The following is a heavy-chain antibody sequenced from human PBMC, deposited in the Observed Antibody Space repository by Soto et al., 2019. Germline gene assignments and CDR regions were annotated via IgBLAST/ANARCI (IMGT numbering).Heavy chain of an antibody. Sequence: GGSLTLSCAPSGFTLSTYCMHWVRQAPGKVLEWVAVISYNGSNKYYADSVKGRFTISRDNSKNTLYLQMNSLRAEDTAVYYCARDSVYYGDYELNYFDYWGQGTLVTVSS. D-gene: IGHD4-17*01. J-gene: IGHJ4*02. CDR2: ISYNGSNK. CDR1: GFTLSTYC. V-gene: IGHV3-30*03. CDR3: ARDSVYYGDYELNYFDY.